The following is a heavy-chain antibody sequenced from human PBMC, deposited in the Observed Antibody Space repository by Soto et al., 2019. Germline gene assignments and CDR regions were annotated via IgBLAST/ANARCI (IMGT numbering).Heavy chain of an antibody. D-gene: IGHD6-19*01. V-gene: IGHV3-30*18. Sequence: QVQLVESGGGVVQPGRSLRFSCAASGFTFSNYGMHWVRQAPGKGLEWVAVISSDGNNKYYVDSVKGRFTISRDNSKNTLYLQMNRLRVEDTAGYYCAKDRGSGWNYYGLAAWGQGTTVTVSS. CDR1: GFTFSNYG. J-gene: IGHJ6*02. CDR3: AKDRGSGWNYYGLAA. CDR2: ISSDGNNK.